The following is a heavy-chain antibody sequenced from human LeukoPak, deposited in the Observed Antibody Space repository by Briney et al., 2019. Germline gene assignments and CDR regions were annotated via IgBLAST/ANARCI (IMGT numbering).Heavy chain of an antibody. CDR3: ARGLPYYYGSGSYSSNWFDP. CDR1: GGSISSGGYY. D-gene: IGHD3-10*01. CDR2: IYYSGST. J-gene: IGHJ5*02. V-gene: IGHV4-31*03. Sequence: SETLSLTCTVSGGSISSGGYYWSWIRQHPGKGLEWIGYIYYSGSTYYNPSLKSRVTISVDTSKNQFSLKLSSVTAADTAVYYCARGLPYYYGSGSYSSNWFDPWGQGTLVTVSS.